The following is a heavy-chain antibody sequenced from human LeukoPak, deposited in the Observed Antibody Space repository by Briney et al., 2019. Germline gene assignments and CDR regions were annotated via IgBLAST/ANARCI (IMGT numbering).Heavy chain of an antibody. CDR3: ARDPKYYYDSSGYYYQDAFDI. CDR2: IYYSGST. J-gene: IGHJ3*02. Sequence: PSETLSLTCTVSGGSISNYYWSWIRQPPGKGLEWIGYIYYSGSTNYNPSLKSRVTILVDTSKNQFSLKLSSVTAADTAVYYCARDPKYYYDSSGYYYQDAFDIWGQGTMVTVSS. CDR1: GGSISNYY. V-gene: IGHV4-59*01. D-gene: IGHD3-22*01.